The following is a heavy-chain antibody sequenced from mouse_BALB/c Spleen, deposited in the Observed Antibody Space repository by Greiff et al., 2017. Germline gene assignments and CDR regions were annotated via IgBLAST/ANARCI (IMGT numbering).Heavy chain of an antibody. Sequence: QVQLQQSGAELVRPGTSVKISCKASGYTFTNYWLGWVKQRPGHGLEWIGDIYPGGGYTNYNEKFKGKATLTADTSSSTAYMQLSSLTSEDSAVYFCARGRDDYEEDYWGQGTTLTVSS. CDR1: GYTFTNYW. CDR2: IYPGGGYT. CDR3: ARGRDDYEEDY. D-gene: IGHD2-4*01. V-gene: IGHV1-63*02. J-gene: IGHJ2*01.